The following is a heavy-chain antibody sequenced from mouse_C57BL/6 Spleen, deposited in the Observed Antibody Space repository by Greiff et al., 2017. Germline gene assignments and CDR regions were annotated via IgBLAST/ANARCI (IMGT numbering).Heavy chain of an antibody. V-gene: IGHV1-55*01. CDR3: ARDDYYSNPRDYFDY. CDR2: IYPGSGST. CDR1: GYTFTSYW. D-gene: IGHD2-5*01. J-gene: IGHJ2*01. Sequence: QVQLQQPGAELVKPGASVKMSCKASGYTFTSYWITWVKQRPGQGLEWIGDIYPGSGSTNYNEKFKSKATLTVDTSSSTAYMQLSSLTSADSAVYYCARDDYYSNPRDYFDYWGQGTTLTVSS.